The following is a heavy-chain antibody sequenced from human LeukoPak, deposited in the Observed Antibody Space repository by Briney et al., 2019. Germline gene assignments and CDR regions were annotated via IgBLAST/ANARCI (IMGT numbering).Heavy chain of an antibody. D-gene: IGHD1-14*01. J-gene: IGHJ4*02. Sequence: GESLKISCKGSGYSFTDYWIGWVRQMPGKGLEWMGIIYVGDYDTRYSPSFEGQVSISADNSISTAYLQWSSLKASDTATYYCARAHTGTLDPHYFDYWGQGTLLTVSS. CDR1: GYSFTDYW. CDR2: IYVGDYDT. CDR3: ARAHTGTLDPHYFDY. V-gene: IGHV5-51*01.